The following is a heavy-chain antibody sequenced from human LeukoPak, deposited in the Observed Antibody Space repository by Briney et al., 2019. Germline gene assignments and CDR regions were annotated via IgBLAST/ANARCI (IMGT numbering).Heavy chain of an antibody. Sequence: SETLSLTCAVYGGSFSGYYWSWVRQPPGKGLEWIGEINHSRSTNYNPSLKSRVNISEDTSKNQFSLKLSSVTAADTAVYYCARVSFRWFDPWGQGTLVTVSS. V-gene: IGHV4-34*01. CDR2: INHSRST. J-gene: IGHJ5*02. D-gene: IGHD3-16*02. CDR3: ARVSFRWFDP. CDR1: GGSFSGYY.